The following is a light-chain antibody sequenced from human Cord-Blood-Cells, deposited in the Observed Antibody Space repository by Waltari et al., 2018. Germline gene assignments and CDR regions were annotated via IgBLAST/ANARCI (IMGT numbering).Light chain of an antibody. J-gene: IGLJ1*01. CDR3: NSRDSSGNHHV. Sequence: SSELTQDPAVSVALGQTVRITCQGDSLRSYYASWYQQKPGQAPVLVIYGKNNRPPGIPDRFSGSSSGNTASLTITGAQAEDEADYYCNSRDSSGNHHVFGTGTKVTVL. V-gene: IGLV3-19*01. CDR2: GKN. CDR1: SLRSYY.